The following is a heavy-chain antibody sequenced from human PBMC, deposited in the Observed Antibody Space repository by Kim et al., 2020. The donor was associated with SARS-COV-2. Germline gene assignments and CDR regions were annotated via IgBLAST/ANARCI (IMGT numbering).Heavy chain of an antibody. CDR2: ISGDGSTI. V-gene: IGHV3-74*01. CDR1: GFTFSNYW. D-gene: IGHD3-10*01. Sequence: GGSLRLSCAASGFTFSNYWMYWVRQSPGRGLLWVSTISGDGSTIHYADSVKGQFTISRDNSKNTLYLQMNILRVEDTAVYYCATSFDSGTYYDFWGQGTLVTVSS. CDR3: ATSFDSGTYYDF. J-gene: IGHJ4*02.